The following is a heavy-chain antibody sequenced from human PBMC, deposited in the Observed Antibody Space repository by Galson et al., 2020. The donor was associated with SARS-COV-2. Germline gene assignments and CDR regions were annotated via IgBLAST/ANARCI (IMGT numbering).Heavy chain of an antibody. D-gene: IGHD3-3*01. CDR1: GGSISSAGYY. J-gene: IGHJ4*02. V-gene: IGHV4-31*11. CDR3: ASAVAIFGVVPQGAFDY. Sequence: SQTPSLSRAVPGGSISSAGYYSSWTSHHPGNGLEWIGYIYYSVSTYYNPSLKSRVTIPVDTSKNQFSVKLSSVTAADTAVYYCASAVAIFGVVPQGAFDYWGQGTLVTVSS. CDR2: IYYSVST.